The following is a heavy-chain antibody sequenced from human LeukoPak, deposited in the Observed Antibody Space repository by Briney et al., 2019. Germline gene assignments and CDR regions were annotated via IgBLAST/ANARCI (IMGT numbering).Heavy chain of an antibody. CDR1: GFTFSSYA. D-gene: IGHD3-22*01. V-gene: IGHV3-30*04. CDR2: ISYDGSNK. CDR3: ARFRDSSGYYFSAFDI. J-gene: IGHJ3*02. Sequence: GGSLRLSCAASGFTFSSYAMHWVRQAPGRGLEWVTIISYDGSNKYYADSVKGRFTISRDNSKNTLYLQMNSQRAEDTAVYYCARFRDSSGYYFSAFDIWGQGTMVTVSS.